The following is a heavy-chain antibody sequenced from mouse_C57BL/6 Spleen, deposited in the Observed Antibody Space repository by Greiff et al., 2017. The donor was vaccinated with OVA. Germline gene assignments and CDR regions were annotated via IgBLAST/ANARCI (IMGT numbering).Heavy chain of an antibody. V-gene: IGHV1-15*01. CDR3: TRRKPYGNYYAMDY. Sequence: VQLQQSGAELVRPGASVTLSCKASGYTFTDYEMHWVKQTPVHGLEWIGAIDPETGGTAYNQKFKGKAILTADKSSSPAYMELRSLTSEDSAVYYCTRRKPYGNYYAMDYWGQGTSVTVSS. J-gene: IGHJ4*01. CDR1: GYTFTDYE. D-gene: IGHD2-1*01. CDR2: IDPETGGT.